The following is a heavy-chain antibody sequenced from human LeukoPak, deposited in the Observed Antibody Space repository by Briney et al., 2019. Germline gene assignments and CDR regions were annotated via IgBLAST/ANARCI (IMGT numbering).Heavy chain of an antibody. Sequence: GGSLRLSCTASGFTFSSYGMHWVRQAPGKGLEWVAIIQYDGNNKHYVDSVQGRFTISRDNSKNTLYLQMNSLRPEDTAVYYCAKERYSSSSLFAITPFDYWGQGSLVTVPS. J-gene: IGHJ4*02. CDR2: IQYDGNNK. V-gene: IGHV3-30*02. CDR1: GFTFSSYG. CDR3: AKERYSSSSLFAITPFDY. D-gene: IGHD6-13*01.